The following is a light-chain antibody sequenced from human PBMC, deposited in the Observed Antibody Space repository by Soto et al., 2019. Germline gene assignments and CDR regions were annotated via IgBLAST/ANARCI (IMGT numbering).Light chain of an antibody. CDR3: AAWDDSLNGAV. Sequence: QSVLTQPPSASGTPGQRVTISCSGSSSNIGSNTVNWYQQLPGTARKLLIETNTQRPSGVPDRFSGSKSGTSASLAISGLQSEDEADYYCAAWDDSLNGAVFGGGTQLTVL. CDR1: SSNIGSNT. V-gene: IGLV1-44*01. CDR2: TNT. J-gene: IGLJ7*01.